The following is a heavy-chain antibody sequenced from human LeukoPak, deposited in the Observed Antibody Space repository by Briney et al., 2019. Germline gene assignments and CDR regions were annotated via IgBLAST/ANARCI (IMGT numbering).Heavy chain of an antibody. CDR3: ARRGPLYCSSTSCYPEAYYYYYYMDV. J-gene: IGHJ6*03. V-gene: IGHV1-8*03. D-gene: IGHD2-2*01. Sequence: ASVKVSCKASGYTFTSYDINWVRQATGQGLEWMRWMNPNSGNTGYAQKFQGRVTITRNTSISTAYMELSSLRSEDTAVYYCARRGPLYCSSTSCYPEAYYYYYYMDVWGKGTTVTVS. CDR1: GYTFTSYD. CDR2: MNPNSGNT.